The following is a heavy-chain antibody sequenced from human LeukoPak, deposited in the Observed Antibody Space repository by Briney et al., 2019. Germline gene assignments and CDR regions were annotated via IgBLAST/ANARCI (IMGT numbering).Heavy chain of an antibody. CDR3: TTGLKESGSDTTTGLQY. J-gene: IGHJ4*02. CDR1: GFTFSNAW. Sequence: NPGGSLRLSCTASGFTFSNAWMSWVRQAPGKGLEWVGRIKSKPAGGSTDYAAPIKGRFTISRDDSKNTLYLQVNSLKVEDTAVYYCTTGLKESGSDTTTGLQYWGQGTLVTVSS. V-gene: IGHV3-15*01. CDR2: IKSKPAGGST. D-gene: IGHD1-26*01.